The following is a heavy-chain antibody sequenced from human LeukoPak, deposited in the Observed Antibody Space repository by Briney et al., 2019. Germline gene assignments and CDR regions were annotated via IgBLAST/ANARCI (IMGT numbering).Heavy chain of an antibody. J-gene: IGHJ3*02. CDR1: GFTFSGST. D-gene: IGHD5-24*01. CDR3: TTDQFNSFDI. V-gene: IGHV3-73*01. CDR2: MRSKANSFVT. Sequence: GGSLKLSCTASGFTFSGSTVHWVRQASGKGLEWVGRMRSKANSFVTTYTTSVQGRFTISRDDSKNTAYLQMNSLRTEDTALYYCTTDQFNSFDIWGRGTMVTVSS.